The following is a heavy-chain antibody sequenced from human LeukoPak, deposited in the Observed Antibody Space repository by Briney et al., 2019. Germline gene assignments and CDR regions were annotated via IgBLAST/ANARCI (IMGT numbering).Heavy chain of an antibody. CDR3: AKGRLTTVTSLGDY. D-gene: IGHD4-17*01. J-gene: IGHJ4*02. Sequence: GGSLRLSCAASGFTFRTYAMSWVRQAPGKGLEWVSTIIGTSVSTFTADSVKGRFTISRDNSRNTLYLHMYSLRAEDTAIYYCAKGRLTTVTSLGDYWGQGTLVTVSS. CDR1: GFTFRTYA. CDR2: IIGTSVST. V-gene: IGHV3-23*01.